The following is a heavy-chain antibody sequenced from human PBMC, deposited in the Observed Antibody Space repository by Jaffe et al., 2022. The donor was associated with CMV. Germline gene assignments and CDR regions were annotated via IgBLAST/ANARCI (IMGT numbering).Heavy chain of an antibody. CDR2: ITPVFGTP. CDR3: ARDLRQKHTNIFGVVQEYAMDV. J-gene: IGHJ6*02. V-gene: IGHV1-69*01. CDR1: GGTFSTYT. Sequence: QVQLVQSGAEVKKPGSSVKVSCKASGGTFSTYTISWMRQAPGQGLEWMGGITPVFGTPSSAQNFQGRVTITADESTSTAYMELSSLRSEDTAVYYCARDLRQKHTNIFGVVQEYAMDVWGQGTTVTVTS. D-gene: IGHD3-3*02.